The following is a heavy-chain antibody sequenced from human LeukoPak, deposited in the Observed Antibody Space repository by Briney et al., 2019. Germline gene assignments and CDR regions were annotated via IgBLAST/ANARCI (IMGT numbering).Heavy chain of an antibody. D-gene: IGHD3-22*01. CDR2: IYYSGST. J-gene: IGHJ4*02. Sequence: KPSETLSLTCTVSGGSISSYYWSWIRQPPGKGLEWIGSIYYSGSTYYNPSLKSRVTISVDTSKNQFSLKLSSVTAADTAVYYCYDYYDSSGYSFDYWGQGTLVTVSS. CDR1: GGSISSYY. CDR3: YDYYDSSGYSFDY. V-gene: IGHV4-59*05.